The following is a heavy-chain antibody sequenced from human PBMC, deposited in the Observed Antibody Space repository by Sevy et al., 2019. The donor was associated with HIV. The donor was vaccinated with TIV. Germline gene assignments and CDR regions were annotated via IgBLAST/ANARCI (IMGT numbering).Heavy chain of an antibody. V-gene: IGHV4-61*08. D-gene: IGHD2-8*02. J-gene: IGHJ6*02. CDR2: IAYNGRT. Sequence: SETLSLTCTVSSGSVKSGAYDWSWIRQPPGKGLECLGYIAYNGRTNYNPSLKSRVTISVDTSKNKFSLNLRSATTADTAVYFCARRGGLVAGGMDVWGQGTTVTVSS. CDR1: SGSVKSGAYD. CDR3: ARRGGLVAGGMDV.